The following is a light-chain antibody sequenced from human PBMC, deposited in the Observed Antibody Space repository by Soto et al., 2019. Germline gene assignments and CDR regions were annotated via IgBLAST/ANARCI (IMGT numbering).Light chain of an antibody. CDR3: SSYTTTNTYV. CDR2: EVI. V-gene: IGLV2-14*01. CDR1: SSDVGGYNY. Sequence: QSVLTQPASVSGSPGQLITISCTGTSSDVGGYNYVSWYQQHPGKAPKLMIYEVINRSSGVSNRFSGSKSGNTASLSISGLQAEDEADYYCSSYTTTNTYVFGPGTKVTVL. J-gene: IGLJ1*01.